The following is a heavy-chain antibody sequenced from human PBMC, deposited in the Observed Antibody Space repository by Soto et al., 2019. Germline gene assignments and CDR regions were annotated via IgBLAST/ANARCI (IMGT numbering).Heavy chain of an antibody. CDR3: XXXXXXXXXXXVX. J-gene: IGHJ4*02. V-gene: IGHV1-69*19. Sequence: QVQLVQSGAEMKKPGSSVKVSCQSSGGTXXXXXMNXXXQAPGQGPEWMGDISPMFCAANYATKFQGRVTITADESTGTSYMQLXXXXXXXXXXXXXXXXXXXXXXXXVXXGXGTXVTVSS. CDR2: ISPMFCAA. CDR1: GGTXXXXX.